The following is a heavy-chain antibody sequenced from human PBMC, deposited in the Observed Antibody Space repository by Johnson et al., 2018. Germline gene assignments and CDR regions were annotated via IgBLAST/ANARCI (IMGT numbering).Heavy chain of an antibody. CDR2: IYYSGST. CDR3: ARAGPTVTTFIH. V-gene: IGHV4-31*03. D-gene: IGHD4-17*01. J-gene: IGHJ1*01. CDR1: GGSISSGGYY. Sequence: QVQLQESGPGLVKPSQTXSLTCTVSGGSISSGGYYWSWIRPHPGKGLEWIGYIYYSGSTHYNPSLKSRVTISVDTSKNQFPLKLSPLTAPDTAVYYCARAGPTVTTFIHWGQGTLVTVSS.